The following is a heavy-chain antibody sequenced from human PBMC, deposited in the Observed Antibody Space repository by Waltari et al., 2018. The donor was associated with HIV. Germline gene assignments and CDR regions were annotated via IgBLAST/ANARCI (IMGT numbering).Heavy chain of an antibody. Sequence: QLVESGGGLIWPGGSLRISCASSGLSVSRHYMSWVSLAPGKGLEWVSVIYSGGNTYYADSVKGRFTISRDNSKNTLYLQMNSLRAEDTAVYYCASRGADFWSGYLPYWGQGTLVTVSS. CDR2: IYSGGNT. D-gene: IGHD3-3*01. CDR3: ASRGADFWSGYLPY. J-gene: IGHJ4*02. CDR1: GLSVSRHY. V-gene: IGHV3-53*01.